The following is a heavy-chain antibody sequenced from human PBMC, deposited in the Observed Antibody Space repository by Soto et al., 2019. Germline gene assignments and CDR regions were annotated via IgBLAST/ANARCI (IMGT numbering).Heavy chain of an antibody. CDR2: IYPRDSDT. Sequence: GASLKISGKGSGDSFTNYWIGCVRQMPGKGLEWMGVIYPRDSDTKYSPSFQGQVTISADKSTSTAYLQWSSLKASDTAMYYCATHPYYFDSSAYYTWGQGTLVTVS. CDR3: ATHPYYFDSSAYYT. V-gene: IGHV5-51*01. J-gene: IGHJ5*02. D-gene: IGHD3-22*01. CDR1: GDSFTNYW.